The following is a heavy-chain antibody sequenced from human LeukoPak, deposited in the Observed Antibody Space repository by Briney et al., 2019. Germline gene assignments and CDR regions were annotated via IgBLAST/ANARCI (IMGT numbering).Heavy chain of an antibody. Sequence: GGSLRLSCAASGFTFSSYGMHWVRQAPGKGLEWVAFIRYDGSNKYYADSVKGRFTISRDNSKNTLYLQMNSPRAEDTAVYYCAKGPYCSSTSCYLYYMDVWGKGTTVTVSS. D-gene: IGHD2-2*01. CDR3: AKGPYCSSTSCYLYYMDV. J-gene: IGHJ6*03. CDR1: GFTFSSYG. V-gene: IGHV3-30*02. CDR2: IRYDGSNK.